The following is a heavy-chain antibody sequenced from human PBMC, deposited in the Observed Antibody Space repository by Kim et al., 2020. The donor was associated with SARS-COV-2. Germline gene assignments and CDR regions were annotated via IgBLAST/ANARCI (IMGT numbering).Heavy chain of an antibody. CDR2: IYYSGST. CDR3: ARGSSGDAFDI. CDR1: GGSISSSSYY. J-gene: IGHJ3*02. V-gene: IGHV4-39*07. Sequence: SETLSLTCTVSGGSISSSSYYWGWIRQPPGKGLEWIGSIYYSGSTYYNPSLKSRVTISVDTSKNQFSLKLSSVTAADTAVYYCARGSSGDAFDIWGQGT. D-gene: IGHD6-19*01.